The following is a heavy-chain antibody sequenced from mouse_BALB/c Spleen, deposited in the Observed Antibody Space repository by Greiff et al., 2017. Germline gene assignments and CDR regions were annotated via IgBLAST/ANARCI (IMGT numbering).Heavy chain of an antibody. CDR1: GYTFTEYI. J-gene: IGHJ4*01. D-gene: IGHD1-2*01. CDR2: FYPGSGSI. CDR3: ARHEVPSIYYGEGYYAMDY. Sequence: VHLVESGAELVKPGASVKLSCKASGYTFTEYIIHWVKQRSGQGLEWIGWFYPGSGSIKYNEKFKDKATLTADKSSSTVYMELSRLTSEDSAVYFCARHEVPSIYYGEGYYAMDYWGQGTSVTVSS. V-gene: IGHV1-62-2*01.